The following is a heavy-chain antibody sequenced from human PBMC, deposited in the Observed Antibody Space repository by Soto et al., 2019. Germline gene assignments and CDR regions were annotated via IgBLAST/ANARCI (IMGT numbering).Heavy chain of an antibody. D-gene: IGHD7-27*01. CDR1: GFIFSSFG. CDR3: VRDLLGSGGHFDY. J-gene: IGHJ4*02. V-gene: IGHV3-30*02. CDR2: IRYDGSNT. Sequence: PGGSLRLSCAASGFIFSSFGMHWVRQAPGKGLEWVAHIRYDGSNTYYADSVKGRFTISRDNSRNTLYLQMNSLRAEDTAVYHCVRDLLGSGGHFDYWGQGTPVTVSS.